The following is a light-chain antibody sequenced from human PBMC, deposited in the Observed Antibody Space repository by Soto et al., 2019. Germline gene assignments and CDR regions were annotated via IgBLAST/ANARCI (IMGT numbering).Light chain of an antibody. CDR1: QSVDNY. CDR3: HQYRTWRT. Sequence: EIVMTQSPATLSVSPGERATLSCRANQSVDNYLAWYQQRPGQAPRLLIYDASTRATGIPARFSGTGSERDFTLTISSLQSEDTGIYFCHQYRTWRTFGQGTTVQIK. V-gene: IGKV3-15*01. J-gene: IGKJ1*01. CDR2: DAS.